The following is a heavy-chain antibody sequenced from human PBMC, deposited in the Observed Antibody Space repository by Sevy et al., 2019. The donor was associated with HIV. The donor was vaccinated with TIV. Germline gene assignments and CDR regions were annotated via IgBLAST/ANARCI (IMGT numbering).Heavy chain of an antibody. CDR3: AGENAWGRGYS. D-gene: IGHD1-26*01. CDR2: IYYNGHI. CDR1: GGSITSLY. Sequence: SETLSLTCTVSGGSITSLYWNWIRQPPGKGLEWIANIYYNGHIHYKPSVKSRVTLSLDTSKNQFSLRLSSVTAADTAMYYCAGENAWGRGYSWGQGTLVTVSS. J-gene: IGHJ4*02. V-gene: IGHV4-59*08.